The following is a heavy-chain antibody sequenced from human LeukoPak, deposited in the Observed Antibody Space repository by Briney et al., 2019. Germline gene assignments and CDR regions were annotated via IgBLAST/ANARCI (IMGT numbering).Heavy chain of an antibody. V-gene: IGHV3-23*01. Sequence: GGSLRLSCEASGFTFSDYAMSWVRQAPGKGLEWVSGISGSGGGTYYADSVKGRFTITRDNSKNTLDLQMNSLRAEDTAVYYCTRIGIAAAGTGYDYWGQGTLVTVSS. CDR1: GFTFSDYA. CDR3: TRIGIAAAGTGYDY. D-gene: IGHD6-13*01. J-gene: IGHJ4*02. CDR2: ISGSGGGT.